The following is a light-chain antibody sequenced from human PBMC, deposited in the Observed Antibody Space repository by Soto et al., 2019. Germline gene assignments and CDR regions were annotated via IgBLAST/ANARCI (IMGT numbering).Light chain of an antibody. V-gene: IGKV1-5*03. CDR2: KAS. J-gene: IGKJ4*01. Sequence: DIQMTQSPSTLSASVGDRVTITCRASQSISTWLAWYQQKPGKAPKLLIYKASSLEGGVPSRFSGSGSGTALNITVSSLQPDDFATYYCQQYNTYPLTFGGGTTVEIK. CDR1: QSISTW. CDR3: QQYNTYPLT.